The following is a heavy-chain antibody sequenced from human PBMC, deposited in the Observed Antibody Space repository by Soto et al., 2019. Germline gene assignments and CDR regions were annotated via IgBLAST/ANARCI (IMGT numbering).Heavy chain of an antibody. V-gene: IGHV1-69*01. CDR3: ASWQYYRGGGSSAPLN. CDR2: IIPIFGTA. D-gene: IGHD3-10*01. Sequence: QVQLVQSGAEVKKPGSSVKVSCKASGGTFSSYAISWVRQAPGQGLEWMGGIIPIFGTANYAQKFQGRVTITADESTSPAYMEVSSLRSEDTAVYYCASWQYYRGGGSSAPLNWGQGTLVTVSS. CDR1: GGTFSSYA. J-gene: IGHJ4*02.